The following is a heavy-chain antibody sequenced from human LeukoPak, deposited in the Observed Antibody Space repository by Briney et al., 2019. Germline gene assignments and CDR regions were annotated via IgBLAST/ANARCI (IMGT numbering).Heavy chain of an antibody. D-gene: IGHD3-22*01. CDR3: ARVYYDGPLDY. CDR2: INSDGSST. V-gene: IGHV3-74*01. J-gene: IGHJ4*02. CDR1: GFTFSSYW. Sequence: GGSLRLSCAASGFTFSSYWMHWVRQAPGKGLVWVSRINSDGSSTSYADSVKGRFTISRDNAKNTLYLQMNSLRAEDTAVYYCARVYYDGPLDYWGQGTLVTVSS.